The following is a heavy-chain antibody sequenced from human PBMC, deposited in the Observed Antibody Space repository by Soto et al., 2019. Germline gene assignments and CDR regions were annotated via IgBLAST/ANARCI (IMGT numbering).Heavy chain of an antibody. V-gene: IGHV3-30*18. D-gene: IGHD6-19*01. CDR3: AKDPDYSSGWSGARYYYYGMDV. J-gene: IGHJ6*02. CDR2: ISYDGSNK. CDR1: GFTFSSYG. Sequence: QVQLVESGGGVVQPGRSLRLSCAASGFTFSSYGMHWVRQAPGKGLEWVAVISYDGSNKYYADSVKGRFTISRDNSKNTLYLQVNSLRAEDTAVYYCAKDPDYSSGWSGARYYYYGMDVWGQGTTVTVSS.